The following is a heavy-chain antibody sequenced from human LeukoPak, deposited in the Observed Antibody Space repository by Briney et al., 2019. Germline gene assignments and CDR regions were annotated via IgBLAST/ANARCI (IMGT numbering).Heavy chain of an antibody. Sequence: GASVKVSCKASGYTFTTYAIHWVRQAPGQRLEWMGWINTGNGDTRYSQKFQGRVTITRDTSASTAYMELSSLRSEDTAVYYRARDNGSGSLHYWGQGTLVTVSS. CDR2: INTGNGDT. J-gene: IGHJ4*02. D-gene: IGHD3-10*01. CDR1: GYTFTTYA. V-gene: IGHV1-3*04. CDR3: ARDNGSGSLHY.